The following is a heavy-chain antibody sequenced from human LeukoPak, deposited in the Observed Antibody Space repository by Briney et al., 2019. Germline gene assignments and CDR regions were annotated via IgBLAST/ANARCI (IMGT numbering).Heavy chain of an antibody. Sequence: GGSLRLSCAASGFTFSDYYMSWIRQAPGKGLEWVAFIRYDGSNKYYADSVKGRFTISRDNAKNSLYLQMNSLRVEDTALYYCARRAPSHDFDDWGQGTLVTVSS. CDR2: IRYDGSNK. CDR1: GFTFSDYY. J-gene: IGHJ4*02. CDR3: ARRAPSHDFDD. V-gene: IGHV3-33*08.